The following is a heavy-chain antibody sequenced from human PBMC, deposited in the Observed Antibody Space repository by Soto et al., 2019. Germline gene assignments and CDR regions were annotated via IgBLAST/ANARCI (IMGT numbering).Heavy chain of an antibody. D-gene: IGHD3-16*01. V-gene: IGHV1-69*01. CDR3: ARGETYLGV. CDR1: RDTFNKYA. CDR2: IIPIFSSR. J-gene: IGHJ6*02. Sequence: QVQLVQSGAAVKKPGSSVKVSCKTSRDTFNKYAFNWVRQAPGQGLEWMGWIIPIFSSRNYAEKFQGRVTITADDSTSTADMELRSLRFEDTAVYYCARGETYLGVWGQGTTVTVSS.